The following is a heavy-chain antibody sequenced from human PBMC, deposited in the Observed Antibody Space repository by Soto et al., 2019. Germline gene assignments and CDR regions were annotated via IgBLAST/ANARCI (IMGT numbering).Heavy chain of an antibody. CDR2: VYPGDSDT. V-gene: IGHV5-51*01. Sequence: PXQSLKISCKGSPYSFTNYWIGWVRQMPGKGLTWMGIVYPGDSDTRYSPSVQGQVTISADKSISTAYLQSISLKASDTAMYYCARQSLVVRAAIHYYYYYGMHV. CDR1: PYSFTNYW. D-gene: IGHD2-2*01. CDR3: ARQSLVVRAAIHYYYYYGMHV. J-gene: IGHJ6*01.